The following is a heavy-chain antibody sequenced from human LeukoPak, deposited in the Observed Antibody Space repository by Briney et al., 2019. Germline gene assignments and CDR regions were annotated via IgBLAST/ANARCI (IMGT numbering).Heavy chain of an antibody. CDR2: FYYSGST. CDR3: ARDSWFGVGDPDAFDI. Sequence: SETLSLTCTVSGGSISSYYWSWIRQPPGKGLEWIGYFYYSGSTNCNPSLKSRVTISVDTSKNQFSLKLSSVTAADTAVYYCARDSWFGVGDPDAFDIWGQGTMVTVSS. CDR1: GGSISSYY. D-gene: IGHD3-10*01. J-gene: IGHJ3*02. V-gene: IGHV4-59*12.